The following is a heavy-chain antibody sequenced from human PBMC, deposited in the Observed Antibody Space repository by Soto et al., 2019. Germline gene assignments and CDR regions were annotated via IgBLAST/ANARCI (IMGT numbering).Heavy chain of an antibody. J-gene: IGHJ6*03. CDR3: ARGDETVTTSYMDV. CDR2: INHSGST. V-gene: IGHV4-34*01. D-gene: IGHD4-17*01. CDR1: GGSFSGYY. Sequence: SETLSLTCAVYGGSFSGYYWSWIRRPPGKGLEWIGEINHSGSTNYNPSLKSRVTISVDTSKNHFSLKLISFTAADTAVYYCARGDETVTTSYMDVWGRGTTVTVSS.